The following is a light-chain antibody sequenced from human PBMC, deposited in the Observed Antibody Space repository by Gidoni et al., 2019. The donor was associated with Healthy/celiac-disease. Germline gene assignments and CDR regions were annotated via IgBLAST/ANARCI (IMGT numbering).Light chain of an antibody. Sequence: GERATINCKSSRSVLYSSDNKNYLAWYQQKPGQPPKLLIYWASTRESGVPDRFSGSGSGTDFTLTISSLQAEDVAVFYCQQYYSTPWTFGQGTKVEIK. CDR1: RSVLYSSDNKNY. CDR2: WAS. CDR3: QQYYSTPWT. V-gene: IGKV4-1*01. J-gene: IGKJ1*01.